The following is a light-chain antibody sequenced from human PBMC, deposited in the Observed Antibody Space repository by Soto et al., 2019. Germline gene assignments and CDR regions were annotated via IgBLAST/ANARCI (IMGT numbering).Light chain of an antibody. Sequence: AIHMTHAPSSLSASVGGRVTITCLASQGIRNDLGWYQQKPGKAPKLLIYAASSLQSGVPSRFSGSGSGTDFTLTISSLQPEDFATYYCLQDYNFPRTFGQGTKVDI. V-gene: IGKV1-6*01. CDR2: AAS. CDR3: LQDYNFPRT. J-gene: IGKJ1*01. CDR1: QGIRND.